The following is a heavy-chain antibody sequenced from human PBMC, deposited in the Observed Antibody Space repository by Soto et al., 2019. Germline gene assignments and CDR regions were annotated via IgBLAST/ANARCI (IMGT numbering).Heavy chain of an antibody. Sequence: SETLSLTCTVSCGSISSYYWSWIRQPPGKGLEWIGYIYYSGSTNYNPSLKSRVTISVDTSKNQFSLKLSSVTAADTAVYYCARVLTVAGHYYYYGMDVWGQGTTVTVSS. J-gene: IGHJ6*02. V-gene: IGHV4-59*01. D-gene: IGHD6-19*01. CDR3: ARVLTVAGHYYYYGMDV. CDR2: IYYSGST. CDR1: CGSISSYY.